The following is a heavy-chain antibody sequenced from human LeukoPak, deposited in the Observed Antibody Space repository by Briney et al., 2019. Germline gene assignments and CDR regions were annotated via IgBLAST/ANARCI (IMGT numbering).Heavy chain of an antibody. CDR3: ARDDSNYYDSSGFDY. Sequence: PSETLSLTCTVSGGSIRSYYWSWIRQPPGKGLEWIGHIYYSGSTNYNPSLKSRVTISVDMSKNQFSLKLTSVTAADTAVYYCARDDSNYYDSSGFDYWGQGTLVTVSS. CDR2: IYYSGST. V-gene: IGHV4-59*01. CDR1: GGSIRSYY. J-gene: IGHJ4*02. D-gene: IGHD3-22*01.